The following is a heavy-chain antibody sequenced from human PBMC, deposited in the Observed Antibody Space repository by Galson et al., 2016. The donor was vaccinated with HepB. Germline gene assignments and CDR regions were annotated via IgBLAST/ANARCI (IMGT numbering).Heavy chain of an antibody. Sequence: SVKVSCKASGGTFSDDAFTWVRQAPGQGLEWMGGIIPIFGTTKYAQTFQGTVTITADESTSTAFMELSNLRSEDTAVYYWARTNWNYAWFDPWGQGTLVTVSS. V-gene: IGHV1-69*13. CDR2: IIPIFGTT. CDR3: ARTNWNYAWFDP. J-gene: IGHJ5*02. D-gene: IGHD1-7*01. CDR1: GGTFSDDA.